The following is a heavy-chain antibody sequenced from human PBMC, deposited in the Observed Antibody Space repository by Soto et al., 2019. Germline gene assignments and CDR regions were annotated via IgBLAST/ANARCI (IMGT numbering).Heavy chain of an antibody. CDR3: GTDLGGHQQQLLSHFYCMDV. D-gene: IGHD6-13*01. CDR1: AVTFSSYA. Sequence: ASVKVSCKTSAVTFSSYAFNRVRQAPEHGPEWMGGIVPIFGPANYAQRFQGRVTITADGSTSTAYMELSSLTSNDTADYYCGTDLGGHQQQLLSHFYCMDVWGQGNTVPVAS. J-gene: IGHJ6*02. V-gene: IGHV1-69*13. CDR2: IVPIFGPA.